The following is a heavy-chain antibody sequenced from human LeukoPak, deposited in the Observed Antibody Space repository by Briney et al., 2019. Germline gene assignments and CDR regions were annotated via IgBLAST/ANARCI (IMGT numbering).Heavy chain of an antibody. D-gene: IGHD6-19*01. V-gene: IGHV4-34*01. CDR2: INHSGST. J-gene: IGHJ4*02. Sequence: PSETLSLTCAVYGGSFSGYYWSWIRQPPGKGLEWIGEINHSGSTNYNPSLKSRVTISVDTSKNQFSLKLSSVTAADTAVYYCARVRGSGWYRGLGYWGQGTLVTASS. CDR1: GGSFSGYY. CDR3: ARVRGSGWYRGLGY.